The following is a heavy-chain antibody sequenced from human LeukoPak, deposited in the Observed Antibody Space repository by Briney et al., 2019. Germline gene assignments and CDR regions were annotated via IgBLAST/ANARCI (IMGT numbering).Heavy chain of an antibody. CDR3: AKEGLELIYYFYYMDV. D-gene: IGHD2/OR15-2a*01. CDR2: IRYDGSNK. J-gene: IGHJ6*03. CDR1: GFTFSSYG. Sequence: PGGSLRLSCAASGFTFSSYGMHWVRQAPGKGLEWVAFIRYDGSNKYYADSVKGRFTISRDNSKNTLYLQMNSLRAEDTAVYYCAKEGLELIYYFYYMDVWGKGATVTISS. V-gene: IGHV3-30*02.